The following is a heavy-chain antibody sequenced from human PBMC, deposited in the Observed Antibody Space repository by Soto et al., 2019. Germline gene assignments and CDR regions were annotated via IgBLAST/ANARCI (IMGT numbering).Heavy chain of an antibody. D-gene: IGHD5-18*01. V-gene: IGHV1-3*01. CDR2: INAGNGNK. CDR3: ARGLNGYLYYFDY. Sequence: ASVKVSCKASGYTFTSYAMHWVRQAPGQRLEWMGWINAGNGNKKYSQKFQGRVTITRDTSASTAYMELSSLRSEDTAVYYCARGLNGYLYYFDYWGQGTLVTVSS. CDR1: GYTFTSYA. J-gene: IGHJ4*02.